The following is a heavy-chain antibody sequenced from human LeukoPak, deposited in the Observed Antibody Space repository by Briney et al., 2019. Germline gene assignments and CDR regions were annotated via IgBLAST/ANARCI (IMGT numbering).Heavy chain of an antibody. V-gene: IGHV3-48*01. Sequence: GGPLRLSCAASGFTFSSFSMKWVRQAPGRGRVGVSYISSASLAIYYADSVKGRFTISRDNAKDSLYVQMNSLIAEDTAVYYCAVSGHYGAGSYYSLHGFDPWGQGTLVTVSS. D-gene: IGHD3-10*01. CDR1: GFTFSSFS. CDR3: AVSGHYGAGSYYSLHGFDP. CDR2: ISSASLAI. J-gene: IGHJ5*02.